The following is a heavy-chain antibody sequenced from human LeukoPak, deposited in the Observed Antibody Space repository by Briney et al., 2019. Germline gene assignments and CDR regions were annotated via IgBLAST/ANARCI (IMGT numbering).Heavy chain of an antibody. D-gene: IGHD3-10*01. Sequence: PSETLSLTCTVSGGSISSYYWSWIRQPPGKGLEWIGYIYYSGSTNYNPSLKSRVTISVDTSKNQFSLKLSSVTAADTAVYYCARCSMVRGDLDYWGQGTLVTVSS. J-gene: IGHJ4*02. CDR3: ARCSMVRGDLDY. CDR1: GGSISSYY. V-gene: IGHV4-59*01. CDR2: IYYSGST.